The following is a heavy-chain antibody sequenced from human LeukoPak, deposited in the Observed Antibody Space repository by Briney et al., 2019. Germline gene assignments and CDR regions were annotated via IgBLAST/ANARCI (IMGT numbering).Heavy chain of an antibody. CDR1: GFTFSTYR. D-gene: IGHD3-22*01. Sequence: GGSLRLSCAAPGFTFSTYRMNWVRQAPGKGLEWVSSLSSSSTINSYIYYADSVEGRFTISRDNAKNSLYLQMNSLRVEDTAVYYCASNINFCDSSGYSYYFDYWGQGALVTVSS. V-gene: IGHV3-21*06. CDR3: ASNINFCDSSGYSYYFDY. CDR2: LSSSSTINSYI. J-gene: IGHJ4*02.